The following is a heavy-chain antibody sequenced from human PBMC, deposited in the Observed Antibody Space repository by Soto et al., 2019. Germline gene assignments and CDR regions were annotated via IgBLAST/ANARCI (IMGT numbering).Heavy chain of an antibody. V-gene: IGHV3-74*01. CDR2: ITGDGSDS. Sequence: PGGSLRLSCAASGFTFRSYWMHWVRQAPGKGLVWVSRITGDGSDSISADSLRGRFTISRDNAKNTVYLEMNSLRVDDTAVYYCVRDASLWSLDNWGRGTLVTVSS. CDR1: GFTFRSYW. D-gene: IGHD2-8*02. CDR3: VRDASLWSLDN. J-gene: IGHJ4*02.